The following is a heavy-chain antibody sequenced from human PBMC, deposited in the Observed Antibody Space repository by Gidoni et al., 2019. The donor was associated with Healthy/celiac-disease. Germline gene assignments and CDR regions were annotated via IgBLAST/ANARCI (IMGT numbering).Heavy chain of an antibody. CDR2: IDPSDSYT. CDR3: ARLMGCSSTSCRNWFDP. CDR1: GYSFTRYW. V-gene: IGHV5-10-1*03. Sequence: EVQLVQSGAEVKKPGESLRISCKGSGYSFTRYWISWVRQMPGKGLEWMGRIDPSDSYTNYSPSFQGHVTISADKSISTAYLQWSSLKASDTAMYYCARLMGCSSTSCRNWFDPWGQGTLVTVSS. D-gene: IGHD2-2*01. J-gene: IGHJ5*02.